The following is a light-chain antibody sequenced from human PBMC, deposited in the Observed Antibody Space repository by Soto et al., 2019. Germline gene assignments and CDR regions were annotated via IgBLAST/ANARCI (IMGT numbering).Light chain of an antibody. J-gene: IGLJ1*01. V-gene: IGLV2-11*01. Sequence: QSALPQPRSVSGSPGQSVTISCTGTSSDVGGYNYVSWYQQHPGKAPKLMIYDVSKRPSGVPDRFSGSKSGNAASLTISGLQAEDEADYYCCSYAGSLYGFGTGTKLTVL. CDR1: SSDVGGYNY. CDR2: DVS. CDR3: CSYAGSLYG.